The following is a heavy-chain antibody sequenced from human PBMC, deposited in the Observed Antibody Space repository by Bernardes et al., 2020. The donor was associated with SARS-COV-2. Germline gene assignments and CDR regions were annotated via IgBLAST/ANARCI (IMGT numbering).Heavy chain of an antibody. CDR3: AKGRSSKFDS. CDR2: ISPVENNI. V-gene: IGHV3-23*01. Sequence: GSLRLSCEASGFTSGSYTMYWVRQAPGKGLEWVAGISPVENNINYADSVRGRFTVSRDNTKNTLFLQMHSLRAEDTALYYCAKGRSSKFDSWGQGTLVTVS. D-gene: IGHD2-2*01. CDR1: GFTSGSYT. J-gene: IGHJ4*02.